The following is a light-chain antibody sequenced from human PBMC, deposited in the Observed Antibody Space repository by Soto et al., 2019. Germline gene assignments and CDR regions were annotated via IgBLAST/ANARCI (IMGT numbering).Light chain of an antibody. J-gene: IGKJ1*01. CDR2: GAS. V-gene: IGKV3-20*01. CDR3: QQYGSTPT. Sequence: IVLTQAPGTLSLSPGERATLSCRASQSVSGSYLAWHQQKPGQAPRLLIYGASSRATGIPDRFTGSGSGTDFTLTISRLEPDDFAVYYCQQYGSTPTFGQGTMV. CDR1: QSVSGSY.